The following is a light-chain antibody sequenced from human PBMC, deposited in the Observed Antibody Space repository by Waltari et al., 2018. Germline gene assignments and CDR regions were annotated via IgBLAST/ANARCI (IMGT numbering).Light chain of an antibody. CDR2: KAS. J-gene: IGKJ1*01. CDR1: QSITNW. CDR3: QQYDNYWT. V-gene: IGKV1-5*03. Sequence: DIQMTQSPSTLSASVGDIVTITCRASQSITNWLAWYQQKPGKAPKLLIYKASNLESGVPSRFSGSGSGTEFTLTISSLQPDDFATYYCQQYDNYWTFGQGTKVEIK.